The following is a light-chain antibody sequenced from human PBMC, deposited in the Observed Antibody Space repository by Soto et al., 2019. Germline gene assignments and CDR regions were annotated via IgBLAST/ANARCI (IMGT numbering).Light chain of an antibody. J-gene: IGKJ4*01. V-gene: IGKV3-20*01. Sequence: EIVLTQSPGTLSLSPGEGATLSCRASERVSSSLVAWYQHKPGQAPRLLIYHASGRAPGVPDRFSGSASGTTFTLTVSRLEPEDFAVYYCQQYGSSPLTFGGGTKVEIK. CDR3: QQYGSSPLT. CDR1: ERVSSSL. CDR2: HAS.